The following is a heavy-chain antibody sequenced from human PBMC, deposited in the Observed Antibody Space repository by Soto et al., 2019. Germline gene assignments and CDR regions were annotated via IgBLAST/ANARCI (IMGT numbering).Heavy chain of an antibody. J-gene: IGHJ4*02. CDR1: GFSLTSSGVA. D-gene: IGHD1-1*01. V-gene: IGHV2-5*01. CDR3: ARRYDPYYFHY. Sequence: QITLKESGPPLVKPTQTLTLTCTFSGFSLTSSGVAVGWIRQPPGKALEWLALIYWNDDKYYSPSLKTRLTITKDTSKNQVVLTMTNMDPVDTATYYCARRYDPYYFHYWGQGTLVTVSS. CDR2: IYWNDDK.